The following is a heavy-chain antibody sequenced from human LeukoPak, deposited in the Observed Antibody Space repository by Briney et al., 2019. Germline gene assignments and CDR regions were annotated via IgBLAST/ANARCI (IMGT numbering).Heavy chain of an antibody. Sequence: ASVKVSCKASGYTFTGYYMHWVRQAPGQRLEWMGWINPNSGDTKYAQKFQGRVTMTRDTSISTAYMELSRLRSDDTAVYYCARTLDYYDSSAPPWNWGQGTLVTVSS. V-gene: IGHV1-2*02. D-gene: IGHD3-22*01. J-gene: IGHJ4*02. CDR2: INPNSGDT. CDR1: GYTFTGYY. CDR3: ARTLDYYDSSAPPWN.